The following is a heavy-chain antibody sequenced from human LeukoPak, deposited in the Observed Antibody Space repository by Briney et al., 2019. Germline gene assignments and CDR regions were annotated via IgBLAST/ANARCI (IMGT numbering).Heavy chain of an antibody. D-gene: IGHD3-22*01. Sequence: GGSLRLSCAASGFTFSSYAMSWVRQAPGKGLEWVSAISGGGGSTYYADSVKGRFTISRDNSKNTLYLQMNSLRAEDTAVYYCAKGGDSSGYYSLDYWGQGTLVTVSS. CDR1: GFTFSSYA. CDR3: AKGGDSSGYYSLDY. CDR2: ISGGGGST. V-gene: IGHV3-23*01. J-gene: IGHJ4*02.